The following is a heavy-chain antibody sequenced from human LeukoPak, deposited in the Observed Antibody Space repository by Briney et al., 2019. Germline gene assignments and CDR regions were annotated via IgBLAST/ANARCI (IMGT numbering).Heavy chain of an antibody. J-gene: IGHJ4*02. CDR2: TIPIFGIA. V-gene: IGHV1-69*10. CDR3: ARDHDILTGFDY. Sequence: ASVKVSCKASGGTFSSYAISWVRQAPGQGLEWMGGTIPIFGIANYAQKFQGRVTITTDKSTSTAYMELSSLRSEDTAVYYCARDHDILTGFDYWGQGTLVTVSS. CDR1: GGTFSSYA. D-gene: IGHD3-9*01.